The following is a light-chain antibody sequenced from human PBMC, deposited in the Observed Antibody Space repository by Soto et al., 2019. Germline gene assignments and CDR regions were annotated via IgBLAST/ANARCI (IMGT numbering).Light chain of an antibody. V-gene: IGLV3-25*03. CDR3: QSADSPLV. J-gene: IGLJ2*01. Sequence: SYELTQPPSVSVSPGQTARITCSGDALPKQYAYWYQQKPGQAPVLVIYKDSERPSGIPERFSGSSSGTTVTLTISGVQAEDEADYYCQSADSPLVFGGGTKVTVL. CDR2: KDS. CDR1: ALPKQY.